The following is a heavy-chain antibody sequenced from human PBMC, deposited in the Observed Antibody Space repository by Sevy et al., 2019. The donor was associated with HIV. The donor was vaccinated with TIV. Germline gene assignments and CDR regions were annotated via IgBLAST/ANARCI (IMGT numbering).Heavy chain of an antibody. D-gene: IGHD1-26*01. CDR2: ISPIFRTT. J-gene: IGHJ4*02. Sequence: ASVKVSCKASGGPFNSNAITWVRHAPGQGLEWMGGISPIFRTTNYAQKFQGRVTITADEFATTAYMELSSLRSEDTAVYYCVRGGTYLPKFFDSWGQGTLVTVSS. V-gene: IGHV1-69*13. CDR3: VRGGTYLPKFFDS. CDR1: GGPFNSNA.